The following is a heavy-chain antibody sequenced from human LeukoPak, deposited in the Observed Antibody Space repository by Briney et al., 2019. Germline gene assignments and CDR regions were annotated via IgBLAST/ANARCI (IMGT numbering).Heavy chain of an antibody. V-gene: IGHV4-61*02. D-gene: IGHD3-10*01. CDR2: IYTSGST. Sequence: PSETLSLTCTVSGGSISSGSYYWSWIRQPAGKGLEWIGRIYTSGSTNYNPSLKSRVTISVDTSKNQFSLKLSSVTAADTAVYYCARWTTMVRGFDYWGQGTLVTVSS. J-gene: IGHJ4*02. CDR1: GGSISSGSYY. CDR3: ARWTTMVRGFDY.